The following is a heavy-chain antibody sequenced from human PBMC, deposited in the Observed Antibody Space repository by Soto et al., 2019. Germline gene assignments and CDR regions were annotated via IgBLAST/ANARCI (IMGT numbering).Heavy chain of an antibody. Sequence: PSETLSLTCAVSGGSISSGGYSWSWIRQPPGKGLEWIGYIYHSGSTYYNPSLKSRVTISVDRSKNQFSLKLSSVTAADTAVYYCARAWFGDPAAYWAQGTLVTVSS. CDR3: ARAWFGDPAAY. CDR1: GGSISSGGYS. CDR2: IYHSGST. J-gene: IGHJ4*02. V-gene: IGHV4-30-2*01. D-gene: IGHD3-10*01.